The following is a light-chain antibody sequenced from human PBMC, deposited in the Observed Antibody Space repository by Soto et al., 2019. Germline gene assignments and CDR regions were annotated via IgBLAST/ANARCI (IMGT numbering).Light chain of an antibody. J-gene: IGKJ2*01. CDR3: QKYNSAPYT. V-gene: IGKV1-27*01. CDR1: QGISKS. CDR2: EPS. Sequence: IQMTQSPSSLSASVGDRVTITCRASQGISKSLAWYQQQPGKIHKVPIYEPSTVQSGVPSRFSGSGSGTDFTLTISSLQPEDGATYYCQKYNSAPYTFGQGTKLEI.